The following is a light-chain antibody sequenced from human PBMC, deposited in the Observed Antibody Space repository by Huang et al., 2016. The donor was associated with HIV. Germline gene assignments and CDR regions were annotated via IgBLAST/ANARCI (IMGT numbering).Light chain of an antibody. V-gene: IGKV3-20*01. CDR3: QYYGTSPQT. CDR1: QSINNNY. Sequence: EIVLTQSPDTLSLSPGEGATLSCRASQSINNNYLAWFQQKPGQPPRLLIYVASSRATGNPDFNLTISRLETEDLAMYFCQYYGTSPQTFGQGTKLDIK. CDR2: VAS. J-gene: IGKJ2*01.